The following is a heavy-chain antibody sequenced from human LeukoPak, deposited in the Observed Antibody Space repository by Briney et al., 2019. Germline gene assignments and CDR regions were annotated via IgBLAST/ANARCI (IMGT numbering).Heavy chain of an antibody. Sequence: ASVKVSCKASGYTFTSYGISWVRQAPGQGLEWMGWISAYNGNTNYAQMLQGRVTMTTDTSTSTAYMELRSLRSDDTAVYYCAASSGRLRYWYFDLWGRGTLVTVSS. V-gene: IGHV1-18*01. J-gene: IGHJ2*01. CDR3: AASSGRLRYWYFDL. CDR1: GYTFTSYG. CDR2: ISAYNGNT. D-gene: IGHD6-19*01.